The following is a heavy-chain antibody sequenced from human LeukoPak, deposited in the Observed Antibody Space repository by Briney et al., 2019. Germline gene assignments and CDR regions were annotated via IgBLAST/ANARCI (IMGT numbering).Heavy chain of an antibody. V-gene: IGHV3-48*03. J-gene: IGHJ6*04. CDR1: GFTFSSYE. CDR3: AELGITMIGGV. D-gene: IGHD3-10*02. CDR2: ISSSGSTI. Sequence: GGSLRLSCAASGFTFSSYEMNWVRQAPGKGLGWVSYISSSGSTIYYADSVKGRVTISRDNAKNSLYLQMNGLRAEDTAVYYCAELGITMIGGVWGKGTTVTISS.